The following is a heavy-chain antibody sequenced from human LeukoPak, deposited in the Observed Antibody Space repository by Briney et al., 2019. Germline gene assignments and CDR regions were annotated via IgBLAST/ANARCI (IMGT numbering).Heavy chain of an antibody. CDR2: IYYSGST. D-gene: IGHD6-19*01. V-gene: IGHV4-59*08. Sequence: SETLSLTCTVSGGSMSPHHWGWIRQPPGKGLEWTGYIYYSGSTNYNPSLKSRVTISVDTSKNQFSLKLSSVTAADTAIYYCARAVSGRFDYWGQGTLVTVSS. CDR1: GGSMSPHH. CDR3: ARAVSGRFDY. J-gene: IGHJ4*02.